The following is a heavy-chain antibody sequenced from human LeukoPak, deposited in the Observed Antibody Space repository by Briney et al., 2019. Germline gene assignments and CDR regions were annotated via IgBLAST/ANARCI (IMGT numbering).Heavy chain of an antibody. CDR1: GYPFSAHF. V-gene: IGHV7-4-1*02. CDR3: VRGTPTPGMDY. Sequence: ASVTVSCKASGYPFSAHFLNWVRQAPGQGLEWMGNIDTTTGNPRYAQDFTGRFVFSLDTSVSTAYLQTTSLKADDTAAYYCVRGTPTPGMDYWGQGTQVTVSS. J-gene: IGHJ4*02. D-gene: IGHD3-10*01. CDR2: IDTTTGNP.